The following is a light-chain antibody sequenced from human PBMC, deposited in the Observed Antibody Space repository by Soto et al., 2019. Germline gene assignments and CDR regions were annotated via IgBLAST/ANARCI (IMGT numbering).Light chain of an antibody. Sequence: EIVLTQSPATLSVSPGERFTLSCRASQSVSTNLAWYQQKPGEAPRLLIYGASTRATGIPARFSGSGSGTEFTLTIRSLQSEDFAVYYCHQYNNWPPWTFGQGTTVDIK. V-gene: IGKV3-15*01. CDR1: QSVSTN. J-gene: IGKJ1*01. CDR3: HQYNNWPPWT. CDR2: GAS.